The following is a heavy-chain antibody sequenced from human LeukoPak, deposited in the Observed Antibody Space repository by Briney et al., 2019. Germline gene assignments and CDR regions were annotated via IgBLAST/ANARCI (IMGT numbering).Heavy chain of an antibody. CDR3: AKSHSSSWLPFDY. D-gene: IGHD6-13*01. V-gene: IGHV3-30-3*02. Sequence: GGSLRLSCAASGFTFSSYAMHWVRQAPGKGLEWVAVISYDGSNKYYADSVKGRFTISRDNSKNTLYLQMNSLRAEDTAVYYCAKSHSSSWLPFDYWGQGTLVTVSS. J-gene: IGHJ4*02. CDR1: GFTFSSYA. CDR2: ISYDGSNK.